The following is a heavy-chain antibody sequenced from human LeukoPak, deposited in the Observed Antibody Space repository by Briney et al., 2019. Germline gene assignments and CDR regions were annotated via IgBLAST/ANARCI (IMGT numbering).Heavy chain of an antibody. CDR3: AKDGGEYYDILTGYYPRLYYMDV. J-gene: IGHJ6*03. CDR2: IYSGGST. D-gene: IGHD3-9*01. V-gene: IGHV3-53*01. CDR1: GFTVSSNY. Sequence: GGSLRLSCAASGFTVSSNYMSWVRQAPGKGLGWVSVIYSGGSTYYADSVKGRFTISRDNSKNTLYLQMNSLRAEDTAVYYCAKDGGEYYDILTGYYPRLYYMDVWGKGTTVTISS.